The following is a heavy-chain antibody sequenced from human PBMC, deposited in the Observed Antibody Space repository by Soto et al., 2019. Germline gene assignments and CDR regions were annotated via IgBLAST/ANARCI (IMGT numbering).Heavy chain of an antibody. CDR2: IYYSGST. J-gene: IGHJ6*03. D-gene: IGHD4-17*01. V-gene: IGHV4-59*01. Sequence: QVQLQESGPGLVKPSETLSLTCTVSGGSINNYYWSWIRQSPGKGLEWIGYIYYSGSTKDNPSLKSRITMSIDTSRNQFSLKLSSVTAADAAVYYCARDVSGDDVGYYQYYMDVWGKGITVTVSS. CDR1: GGSINNYY. CDR3: ARDVSGDDVGYYQYYMDV.